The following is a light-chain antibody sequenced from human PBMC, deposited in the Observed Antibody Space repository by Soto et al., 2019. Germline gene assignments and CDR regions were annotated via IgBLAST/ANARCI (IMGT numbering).Light chain of an antibody. CDR1: QSVLYNSNNKNY. V-gene: IGKV4-1*01. J-gene: IGKJ3*01. CDR3: QQYYSTPLA. CDR2: WAS. Sequence: DIVMTQSPDSLAVSLGERATINCKSSQSVLYNSNNKNYLAWYQQKPGQPPKLLISWASTRESGVPDRFSGSGSGPDFTLTISSLQAEDLAVYYCQQYYSTPLAFGPGTKVDIK.